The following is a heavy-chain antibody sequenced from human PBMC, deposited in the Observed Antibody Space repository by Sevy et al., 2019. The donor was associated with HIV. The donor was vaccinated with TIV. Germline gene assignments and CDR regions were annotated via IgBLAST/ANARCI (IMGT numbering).Heavy chain of an antibody. J-gene: IGHJ4*02. V-gene: IGHV1-2*06. Sequence: ASVKVSCKASGYTFTDYYMHWVRQAPGQGLEWMGRINPNSGGTNYAQKFQGRVTMTRDTSISTVYMELSRLTSDDSAVYYCARGVFMPAQGDFEYWGQGTLVTVSS. CDR2: INPNSGGT. CDR3: ARGVFMPAQGDFEY. D-gene: IGHD2-8*01. CDR1: GYTFTDYY.